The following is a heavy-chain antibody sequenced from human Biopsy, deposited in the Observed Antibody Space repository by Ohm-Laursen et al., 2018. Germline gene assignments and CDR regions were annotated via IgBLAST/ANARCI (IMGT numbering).Heavy chain of an antibody. V-gene: IGHV1-46*01. D-gene: IGHD3-22*01. J-gene: IGHJ4*02. CDR1: AYTFTSHY. CDR3: ARGPRGLVVITTTALYFDY. Sequence: ASVSVVCHASAYTFTSHYLHCVRQAPGHGLEWMVRISPINHNTAYAQKLQGRITMSKDTSTSTVYMDLSSLTFDDSAVYYSARGPRGLVVITTTALYFDYWGQGNLVTVSS. CDR2: ISPINHNT.